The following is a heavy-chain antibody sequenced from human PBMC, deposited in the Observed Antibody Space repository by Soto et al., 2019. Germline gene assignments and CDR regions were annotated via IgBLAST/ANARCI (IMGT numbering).Heavy chain of an antibody. CDR3: AREGEWSPTDHDAFDI. V-gene: IGHV4-59*01. CDR2: IYYSGST. Sequence: PSETLSLTCTVSGGSISSYYWSWIRQPPGKGLEWIGYIYYSGSTNYNPSLKSRVTISVDTSKNQFSLKLSSVTAADTAVYYCAREGEWSPTDHDAFDIWGQGTMVTVSS. J-gene: IGHJ3*02. D-gene: IGHD2-8*01. CDR1: GGSISSYY.